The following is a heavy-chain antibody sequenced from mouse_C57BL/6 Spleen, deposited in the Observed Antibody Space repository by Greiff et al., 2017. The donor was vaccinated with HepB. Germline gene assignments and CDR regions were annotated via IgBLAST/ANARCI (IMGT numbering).Heavy chain of an antibody. Sequence: QVQLKQPGAELVKPGASVKLSCKASGYTFTSYWMHWVKQRPGRGLEWIGRIDPNSGGTKYNEKFKSKATLTVDKPSSTAYMQLSSLTSEDSAVYYCAREGVYYYGSSLFAYWGQGTLVTVSA. D-gene: IGHD1-1*01. J-gene: IGHJ3*01. CDR1: GYTFTSYW. CDR2: IDPNSGGT. CDR3: AREGVYYYGSSLFAY. V-gene: IGHV1-62-3*01.